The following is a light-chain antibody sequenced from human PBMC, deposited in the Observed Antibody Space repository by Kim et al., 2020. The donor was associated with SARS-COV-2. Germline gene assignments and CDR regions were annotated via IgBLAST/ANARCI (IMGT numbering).Light chain of an antibody. CDR3: NSRDSSGNHYV. J-gene: IGLJ1*01. CDR2: GKN. V-gene: IGLV3-19*01. Sequence: ALGQIVRITCRGDSLRRYYASWYQQRPGQAPVLVIYGKNNRPSGIPDRFSGSSSGNTASLTITGAQAEDEADYYCNSRDSSGNHYVFGTGTKVTVL. CDR1: SLRRYY.